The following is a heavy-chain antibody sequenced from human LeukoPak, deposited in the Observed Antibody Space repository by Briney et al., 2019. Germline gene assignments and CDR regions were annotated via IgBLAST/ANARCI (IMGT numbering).Heavy chain of an antibody. CDR2: IYSSGSI. D-gene: IGHD2-21*01. CDR3: ARSALVAHWFDP. V-gene: IGHV4-4*07. J-gene: IGHJ5*02. CDR1: GYSISSGYY. Sequence: SETLSLTCAVSGYSISSGYYWSWIRQPAGKGLEWIGRIYSSGSINYNPSLKSRVTMSVDTSKNQFSLNLRFMTAADTAVYYCARSALVAHWFDPWGQGTLVTASS.